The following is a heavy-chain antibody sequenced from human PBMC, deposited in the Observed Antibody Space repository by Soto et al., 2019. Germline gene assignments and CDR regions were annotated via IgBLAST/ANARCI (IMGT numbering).Heavy chain of an antibody. CDR2: IYYSGST. CDR1: GGSISSGDDF. Sequence: SETLSLTCTVSGGSISSGDDFWTWIRQPPGKGLEWIGCIYYSGSTYYNPSLKSRVTISVDTSKNQFSLKLSSVTAADTAVYYCARLWWFEYYFDYWGQGTLVTVSS. V-gene: IGHV4-39*01. CDR3: ARLWWFEYYFDY. J-gene: IGHJ4*02. D-gene: IGHD2-15*01.